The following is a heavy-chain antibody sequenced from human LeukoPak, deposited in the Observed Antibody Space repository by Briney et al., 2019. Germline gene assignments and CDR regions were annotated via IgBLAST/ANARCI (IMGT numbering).Heavy chain of an antibody. CDR2: IYENGGTT. V-gene: IGHV3-23*01. J-gene: IGHJ4*02. CDR3: AKLDAVAGKFDY. D-gene: IGHD6-19*01. Sequence: SGGSLRLSCVGSGFTFRSHAMSWVRQAPEKGLEFVSGIYENGGTTYYADSVKGRFSISRDNSKNTLYLQMNSLRAEDTAVYYCAKLDAVAGKFDYWGQGTLVTVSS. CDR1: GFTFRSHA.